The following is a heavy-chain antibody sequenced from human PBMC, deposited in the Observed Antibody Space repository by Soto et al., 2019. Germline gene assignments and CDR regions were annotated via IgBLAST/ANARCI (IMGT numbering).Heavy chain of an antibody. Sequence: QVQLQESGPGLVKPSETLSLTCNVSGGSINSYYWNWIRQPPGKGLEWIAYIYYNGNTDSNPSLASRVTISLDTHKNQLSLKLSSVTAADTAVYYCARGYHGYSYANFDYWGQGILVTVSS. CDR3: ARGYHGYSYANFDY. CDR2: IYYNGNT. CDR1: GGSINSYY. D-gene: IGHD5-18*01. J-gene: IGHJ4*02. V-gene: IGHV4-59*01.